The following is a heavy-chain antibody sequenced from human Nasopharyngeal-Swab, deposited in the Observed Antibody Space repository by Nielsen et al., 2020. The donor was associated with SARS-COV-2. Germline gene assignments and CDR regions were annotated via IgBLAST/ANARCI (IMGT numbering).Heavy chain of an antibody. Sequence: SETLSLTCTVSGGSISSGGYYWSWIRQHPGKGLEWIGYIYYSGGTYYNPSLKSRVTISVDTSKNQFSLKLSSVTAADTAVYYCARAGRITIFGVVNHFDYWGQGTLVTVSS. CDR2: IYYSGGT. CDR3: ARAGRITIFGVVNHFDY. D-gene: IGHD3-3*01. V-gene: IGHV4-31*03. CDR1: GGSISSGGYY. J-gene: IGHJ4*02.